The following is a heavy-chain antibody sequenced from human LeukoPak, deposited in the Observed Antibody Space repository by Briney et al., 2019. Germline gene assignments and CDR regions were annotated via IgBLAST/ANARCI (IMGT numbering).Heavy chain of an antibody. V-gene: IGHV3-23*01. Sequence: QPGGSLRLSCAASGFTFSTFGMSWVRRAPGKGPEWVSGITGSGATTYYADSVKGRFTISRDNSQNTLYLQMNTLRAEDTAVYYCAKVVSGSHFACWGQGTLVTVSS. D-gene: IGHD1-26*01. CDR3: AKVVSGSHFAC. J-gene: IGHJ4*02. CDR2: ITGSGATT. CDR1: GFTFSTFG.